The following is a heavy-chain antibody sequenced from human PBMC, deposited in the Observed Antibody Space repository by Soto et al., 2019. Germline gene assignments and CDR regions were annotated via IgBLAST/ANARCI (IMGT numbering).Heavy chain of an antibody. CDR3: LMVTFSAMDV. J-gene: IGHJ6*02. Sequence: PSETLSLTCDMYGGSFSGYYWTWIRQPPGKGLEWIGEINHIGRTNYNPSLKSRVTIVLDTSKNQFSLKLTSVTAADTAVYYCLMVTFSAMDVWGQGTTVT. V-gene: IGHV4-34*01. CDR1: GGSFSGYY. D-gene: IGHD2-15*01. CDR2: INHIGRT.